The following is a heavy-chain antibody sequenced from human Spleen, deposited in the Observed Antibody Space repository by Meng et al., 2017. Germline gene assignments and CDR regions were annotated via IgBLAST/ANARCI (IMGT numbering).Heavy chain of an antibody. J-gene: IGHJ4*02. CDR2: IYYSGST. V-gene: IGHV4-61*01. D-gene: IGHD2-2*01. CDR3: AASQGADY. CDR1: GCSVRRWSYY. Sequence: VESEESRPGVVRPSEALSPMCRFPGCSVRRWSYYWGRIRQPPGKVLAWIGYIYYSGSTNDNPSLQSRVTLSVDTSKNQFSLKLISVTAAATAVYYCAASQGADYWGQGTLVTVSS.